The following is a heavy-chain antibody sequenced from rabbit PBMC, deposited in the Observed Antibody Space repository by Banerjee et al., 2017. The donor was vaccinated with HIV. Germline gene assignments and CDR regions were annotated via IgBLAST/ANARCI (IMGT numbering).Heavy chain of an antibody. Sequence: QEQLVESGGGLVQPGASLTLTCTASGFSFSSSYWICWVRQAPGKGLEWIACIYAGSSDSTDYANWAKGRFTISKTSSTTVTLQMTSLTAADTATYFCARDGGSSVYTQYYFNLWGQGTLVTVS. CDR1: GFSFSSSYW. J-gene: IGHJ4*01. CDR3: ARDGGSSVYTQYYFNL. V-gene: IGHV1S45*01. CDR2: IYAGSSDST. D-gene: IGHD8-1*01.